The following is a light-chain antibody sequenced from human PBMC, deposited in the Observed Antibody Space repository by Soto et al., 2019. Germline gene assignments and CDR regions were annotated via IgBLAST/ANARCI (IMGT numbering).Light chain of an antibody. CDR1: SSNIGAGYD. CDR2: GNS. Sequence: QSVLTQPPSVSGAPGQRVTISCTGSSSNIGAGYDVHWYQQLPGTAPKLLIYGNSNRPSGVPDRFSGSKSGTSASLAITGLQAEDEADYYCQSYDRSLRGVFGTGNKVTVL. V-gene: IGLV1-40*01. J-gene: IGLJ1*01. CDR3: QSYDRSLRGV.